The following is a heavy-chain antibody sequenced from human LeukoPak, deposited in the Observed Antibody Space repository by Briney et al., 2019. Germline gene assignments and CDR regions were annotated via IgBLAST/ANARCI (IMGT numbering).Heavy chain of an antibody. J-gene: IGHJ4*02. D-gene: IGHD3-22*01. V-gene: IGHV4-31*03. CDR3: ASLSTYYYDSSGYYSPDY. CDR1: GGSISSGGYY. CDR2: IYYSGST. Sequence: PSETLSLTCTVSGGSISSGGYYWSWVRQHPGKGLEWIGYIYYSGSTYYNPSLKSRVTISVDTSKNQFSLKLSSVTVADTAVYYCASLSTYYYDSSGYYSPDYWGQGTLVTVSS.